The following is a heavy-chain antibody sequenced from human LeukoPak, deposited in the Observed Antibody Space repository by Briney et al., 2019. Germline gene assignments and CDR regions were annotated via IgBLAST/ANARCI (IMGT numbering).Heavy chain of an antibody. CDR2: VMSGRGST. D-gene: IGHD3-16*01. CDR3: TRERRGSYYAFES. V-gene: IGHV3-11*05. J-gene: IGHJ4*02. Sequence: PGGSLRLSCAASGFIVSDYSISWLRQSPGKGPEWVSYVMSGRGSTNYADSVKGRFTISRDNAKNSVALQLDGLRADDTAVYFCTRERRGSYYAFESWGQGTLVTVSS. CDR1: GFIVSDYS.